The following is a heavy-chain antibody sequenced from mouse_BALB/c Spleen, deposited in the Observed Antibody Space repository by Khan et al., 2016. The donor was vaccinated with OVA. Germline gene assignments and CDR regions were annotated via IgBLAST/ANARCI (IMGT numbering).Heavy chain of an antibody. J-gene: IGHJ4*01. V-gene: IGHV1S41*01. CDR3: SSENYYGRSCYAMDY. CDR1: GYTFTSYW. CDR2: IGPGSSSA. Sequence: DLVKPGASVKLSCKASGYTFTSYWINWIKQRPGQGLEWIGRIGPGSSSAYYNDMFKGKATLTVDTSSSTAYLQLSSLSSEDSVVYFWSSENYYGRSCYAMDYWGQGTSVTVSS. D-gene: IGHD1-1*01.